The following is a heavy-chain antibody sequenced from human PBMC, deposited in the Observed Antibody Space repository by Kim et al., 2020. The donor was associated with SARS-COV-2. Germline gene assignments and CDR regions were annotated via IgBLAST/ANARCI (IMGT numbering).Heavy chain of an antibody. CDR1: GYTFTSYG. J-gene: IGHJ6*02. Sequence: ASVKVSCKASGYTFTSYGISWVRQAPGQGLEWMGWISAYKGNTNYAQKLQGRVTMTTDTSTSTAYMELRSLRSDDTAVYYCARGIYYYGSGSYVYGMDVWGQGTTVTVSS. CDR3: ARGIYYYGSGSYVYGMDV. D-gene: IGHD3-10*01. CDR2: ISAYKGNT. V-gene: IGHV1-18*01.